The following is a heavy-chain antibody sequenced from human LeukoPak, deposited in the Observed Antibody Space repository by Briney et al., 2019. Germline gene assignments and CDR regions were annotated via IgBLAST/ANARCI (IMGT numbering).Heavy chain of an antibody. D-gene: IGHD2-2*01. J-gene: IGHJ3*01. Sequence: PGGSLRLSCAASGLTLKYDWMTWVRQAPGKGLAWVDRIKSISDGGTRDYAAPVKGRFTMSRDDSRNTVYLQMSSLKTEDTAVYYCARDRYCASSTCPGAFDLWGQGTVVTVSS. CDR3: ARDRYCASSTCPGAFDL. CDR1: GLTLKYDW. CDR2: IKSISDGGTR. V-gene: IGHV3-15*01.